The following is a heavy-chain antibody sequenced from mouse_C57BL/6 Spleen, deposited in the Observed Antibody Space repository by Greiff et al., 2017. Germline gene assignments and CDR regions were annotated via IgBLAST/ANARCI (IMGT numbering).Heavy chain of an antibody. J-gene: IGHJ2*01. CDR1: GYTFTSYW. V-gene: IGHV1-52*01. CDR3: ARLRGITTPYFDY. CDR2: IDPSDSET. Sequence: QVQLKQPGAELVRPGSSVKLSCKASGYTFTSYWMHWVKQRPIQGLEWIGNIDPSDSETHYNQKFKDKATLTVDKSSSTAYMQLSSLTSEDSAVYYCARLRGITTPYFDYWGQGTTLTVSS. D-gene: IGHD1-1*01.